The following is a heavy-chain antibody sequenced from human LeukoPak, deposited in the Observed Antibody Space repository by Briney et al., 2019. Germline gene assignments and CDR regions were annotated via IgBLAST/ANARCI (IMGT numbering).Heavy chain of an antibody. J-gene: IGHJ5*02. Sequence: ASVKVSCKASGYTFTGYYMHWVRQAPGQGLERMGWINPNSGGTNYAQKFQGWVTMTRDTSISTAYMELSRLRSDDTAVYYCARSNDYVWGSYRYGNWFDPWGQGTLVTVSS. CDR1: GYTFTGYY. D-gene: IGHD3-16*02. CDR2: INPNSGGT. V-gene: IGHV1-2*04. CDR3: ARSNDYVWGSYRYGNWFDP.